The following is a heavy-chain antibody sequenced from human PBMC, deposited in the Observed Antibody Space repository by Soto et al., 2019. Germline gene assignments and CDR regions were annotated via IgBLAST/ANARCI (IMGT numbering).Heavy chain of an antibody. V-gene: IGHV1-18*04. D-gene: IGHD2-15*01. J-gene: IGHJ2*01. CDR2: ISAYNGNT. CDR1: GYTFTSYG. CDR3: ARGNLGYWSGGSGYSRWYFDL. Sequence: QVQLVQSGAEVKKPGASVKVSCKASGYTFTSYGISWVRQAPGQGLEWMGWISAYNGNTNYAQKLQGRVTMTTDTYTSTGSMELRGLGSDATAGYSCARGNLGYWSGGSGYSRWYFDLWGRGTLVTVSS.